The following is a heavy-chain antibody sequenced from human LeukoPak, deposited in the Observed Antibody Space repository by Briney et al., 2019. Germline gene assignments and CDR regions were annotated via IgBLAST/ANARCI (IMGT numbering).Heavy chain of an antibody. Sequence: PGGSLRLSCAASGFTFGSYSMSWVRRAPGKGLEWVANIKEDGSEIYYVDSVKGRFTISRDNAKNSLYLQMNSLRAEDTAVYYCARDFSGEFGYWGQGTLVTVSS. CDR3: ARDFSGEFGY. CDR1: GFTFGSYS. CDR2: IKEDGSEI. J-gene: IGHJ4*02. D-gene: IGHD3-10*01. V-gene: IGHV3-7*01.